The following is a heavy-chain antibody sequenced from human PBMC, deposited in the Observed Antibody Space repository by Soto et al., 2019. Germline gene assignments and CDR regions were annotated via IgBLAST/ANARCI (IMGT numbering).Heavy chain of an antibody. CDR1: GFSFSDHY. D-gene: IGHD3-22*01. V-gene: IGHV3-72*01. J-gene: IGHJ3*02. CDR2: TRNKAKSYST. Sequence: EVQLVESGGGLVQPGGSLRLSCVVSGFSFSDHYMDWVRQAPEKRLEWVGRTRNKAKSYSTAYAASVKGRFTISRDDSRNSVYLQMDSLRTEDTGVYYCVRVRDYYDSRGYSTDAFDIWGQGSMVTVSS. CDR3: VRVRDYYDSRGYSTDAFDI.